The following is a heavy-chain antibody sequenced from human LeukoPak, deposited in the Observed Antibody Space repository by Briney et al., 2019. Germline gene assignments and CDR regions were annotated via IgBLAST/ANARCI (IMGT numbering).Heavy chain of an antibody. D-gene: IGHD4-17*01. CDR1: GFTFSTYW. Sequence: PGGSLRLSCAASGFTFSTYWMTWVRQAPGKGLEWVAVIWYDGSNKYYADSVKGRFTISRDNSKNTLYLQMNSLRAEDTAVYYCAKDRGYGDYAADFDYWGQGTLVTVSS. CDR3: AKDRGYGDYAADFDY. CDR2: IWYDGSNK. V-gene: IGHV3-33*06. J-gene: IGHJ4*02.